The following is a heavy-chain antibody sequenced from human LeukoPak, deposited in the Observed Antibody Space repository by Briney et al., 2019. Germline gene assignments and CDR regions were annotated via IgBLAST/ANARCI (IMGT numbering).Heavy chain of an antibody. CDR3: ARDVGAVPAAIYYYYMDV. Sequence: GGSLRLSCAASGFTFSDYYMSWIRQAPGKGLEWVSYISSSVSTIYYADSVKGRFTISRDNAKNSLYLQMNSLRAEDTAVYYCARDVGAVPAAIYYYYMDVWGKGTTVTVSS. CDR1: GFTFSDYY. CDR2: ISSSVSTI. D-gene: IGHD2-2*01. J-gene: IGHJ6*03. V-gene: IGHV3-11*01.